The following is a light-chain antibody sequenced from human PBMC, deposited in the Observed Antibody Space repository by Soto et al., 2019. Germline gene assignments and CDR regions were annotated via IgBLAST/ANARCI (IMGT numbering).Light chain of an antibody. CDR2: DAS. CDR3: QQRSNSPKT. CDR1: QSVSSY. J-gene: IGKJ1*01. V-gene: IGKV3-11*01. Sequence: EIVLTQSPATLSLSPGERATLSCRASQSVSSYLAWYQQNTGQAPRLLIYDASNRATGIPARFSGSGSGTDFTLTISSLEPEDFAVYYCQQRSNSPKTFGQGTKVEIK.